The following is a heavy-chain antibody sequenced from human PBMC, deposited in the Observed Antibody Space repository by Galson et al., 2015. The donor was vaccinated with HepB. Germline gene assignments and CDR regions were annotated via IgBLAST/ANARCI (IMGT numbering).Heavy chain of an antibody. V-gene: IGHV3-49*02. CDR2: RSYAYGGTT. D-gene: IGHD1-26*01. J-gene: IGHJ4*02. CDR3: TRDEAFELSGSFDY. Sequence: RSYAYGGTTEYAASVKGRFTVSRDDSKSIAYLQMNSLKTEDTAVYYCTRDEAFELSGSFDYWGQGTLVTASS.